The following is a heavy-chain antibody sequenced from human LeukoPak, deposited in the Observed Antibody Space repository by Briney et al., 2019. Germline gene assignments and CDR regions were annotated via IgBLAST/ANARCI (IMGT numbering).Heavy chain of an antibody. D-gene: IGHD2-21*02. V-gene: IGHV3-7*01. J-gene: IGHJ1*01. CDR1: GFTLSNFW. CDR2: INPDGRDT. CDR3: TSWGDTTAEYFQR. Sequence: GGSLRLSCATSGFTLSNFWMNWVRQAPGKGLEWVAHINPDGRDTYYVDSVKGRFTISRDNAQNSMYLQMNSLRVEDTAVYYCTSWGDTTAEYFQRWGQGTLVTVSS.